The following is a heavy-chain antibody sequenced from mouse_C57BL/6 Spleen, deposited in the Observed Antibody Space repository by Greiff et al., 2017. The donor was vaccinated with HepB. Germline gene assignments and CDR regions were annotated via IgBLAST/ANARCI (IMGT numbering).Heavy chain of an antibody. V-gene: IGHV5-4*03. J-gene: IGHJ3*01. CDR2: ISDGGSYT. D-gene: IGHD1-1*01. Sequence: DVMLVESGGGLVKPGGSLKLSCAASGFTFSSYAMSWVRQTPEKRLEWVATISDGGSYTYYPDNVKGRVTISRDNAKNNLYLQMSHLKSEDTAMYYCARAPYYSGSSYETWFAYWGQGTLVTVSA. CDR3: ARAPYYSGSSYETWFAY. CDR1: GFTFSSYA.